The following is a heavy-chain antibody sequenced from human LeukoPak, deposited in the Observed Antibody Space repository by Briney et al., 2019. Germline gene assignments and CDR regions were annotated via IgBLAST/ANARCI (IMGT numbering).Heavy chain of an antibody. V-gene: IGHV3-30-3*01. Sequence: GGSLRLSCAASGFTFSSYAMHWVRQAPGKGLEWVAVISYDGSNKYYADSVKGRFTISRDNSKNTLYLQMNSLRAEDTAVYYCARDPLAYCGGDCYLYYFDYWGQGTLVTVSS. J-gene: IGHJ4*02. D-gene: IGHD2-21*02. CDR3: ARDPLAYCGGDCYLYYFDY. CDR1: GFTFSSYA. CDR2: ISYDGSNK.